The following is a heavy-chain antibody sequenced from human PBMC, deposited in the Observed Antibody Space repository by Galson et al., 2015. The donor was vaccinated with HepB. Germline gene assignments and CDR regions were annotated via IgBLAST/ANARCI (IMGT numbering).Heavy chain of an antibody. Sequence: SLRLSCAASGFTFSSYAMNWVRHVPGKGLEWVSSVTGDGGATYHADSVKGRFTISRDNSKNTVYLQMNSPRVEDTAVYYCAKGVGGYCKGHTCYPFDYWGQGTLVTVSS. CDR2: VTGDGGAT. D-gene: IGHD2-15*01. CDR1: GFTFSSYA. CDR3: AKGVGGYCKGHTCYPFDY. J-gene: IGHJ4*02. V-gene: IGHV3-23*01.